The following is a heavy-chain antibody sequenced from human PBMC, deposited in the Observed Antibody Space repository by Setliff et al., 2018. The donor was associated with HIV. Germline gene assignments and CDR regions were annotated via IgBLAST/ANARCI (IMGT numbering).Heavy chain of an antibody. J-gene: IGHJ5*02. CDR1: GYIFSGYY. Sequence: ASVKVSCKTSGYIFSGYYLHWLRRAPGQGLEWMGWINYNNGDTKSAEKFQGRVTMTRDTSISTVYMDLNRLTSDDTAAYYCALANIVSTARWNHWGRGTLVTVSS. V-gene: IGHV1-2*02. CDR3: ALANIVSTARWNH. D-gene: IGHD2-15*01. CDR2: INYNNGDT.